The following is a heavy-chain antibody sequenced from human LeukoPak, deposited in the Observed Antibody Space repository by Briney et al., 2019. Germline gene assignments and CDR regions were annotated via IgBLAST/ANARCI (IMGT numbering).Heavy chain of an antibody. Sequence: PGGSLRLSCAASGFTVSSNYMSWVRQAPGKGLEWVSVSYSGGSTYYADSVRGRFTISRDNSKNTLYLQMNSLRAEDTAVYYCARVKSFGASDYWGQGTLVTVSS. CDR1: GFTVSSNY. V-gene: IGHV3-53*01. CDR2: SYSGGST. D-gene: IGHD3-10*01. J-gene: IGHJ4*02. CDR3: ARVKSFGASDY.